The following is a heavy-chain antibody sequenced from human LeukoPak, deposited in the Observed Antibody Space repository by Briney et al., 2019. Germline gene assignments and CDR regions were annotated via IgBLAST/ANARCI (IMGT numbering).Heavy chain of an antibody. CDR2: ISGSGGST. CDR1: GFTFSSYA. CDR3: AKGDTAYWYNWFDP. Sequence: GGSLRLSCVASGFTFSSYAMSWVRQAPGKGLEWVSAISGSGGSTYYADSVKGRFTISRDNSKNTLYLQMNSLRAEDTAVYYCAKGDTAYWYNWFDPWGQGTLVTVSS. J-gene: IGHJ5*02. V-gene: IGHV3-23*01. D-gene: IGHD5-18*01.